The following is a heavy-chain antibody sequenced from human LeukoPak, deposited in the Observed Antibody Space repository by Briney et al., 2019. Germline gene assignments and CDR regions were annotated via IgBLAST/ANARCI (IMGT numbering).Heavy chain of an antibody. CDR3: VRDLVFVWTPGDDFDF. CDR1: GFAFSAYW. J-gene: IGHJ4*02. V-gene: IGHV3-74*01. Sequence: GGSLRLSCAASGFAFSAYWMHWVRQAPGKGLEWVSRINEDATTISYADSVKGRFIISRDNSKKSLYLQVNNLRAEDTAVYYCVRDLVFVWTPGDDFDFWGQGTLVTVSS. CDR2: INEDATTI. D-gene: IGHD3-16*01.